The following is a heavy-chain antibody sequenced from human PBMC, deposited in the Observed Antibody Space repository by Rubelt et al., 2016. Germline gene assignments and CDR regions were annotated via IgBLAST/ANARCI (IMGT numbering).Heavy chain of an antibody. V-gene: IGHV1-24*01. CDR3: STADSSSWYDATDT. CDR1: GDTLSVFS. CDR2: FEGEDGET. Sequence: QVQLVQSGTVLKKPGASVKVSCKVSGDTLSVFSIHWVRQAPGKGLEWMGGFEGEDGETVYAQNFQGRLIMTEDTSTDTAYMELSRLTSADTAVYYCSTADSSSWYDATDTWGQGTMVTVSS. J-gene: IGHJ3*02. D-gene: IGHD6-13*01.